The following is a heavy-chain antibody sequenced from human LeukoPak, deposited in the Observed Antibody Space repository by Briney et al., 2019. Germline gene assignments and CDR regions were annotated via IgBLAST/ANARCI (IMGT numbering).Heavy chain of an antibody. CDR3: ASHVFLWFGELSGFDY. CDR2: ISGSGGGT. Sequence: WGSLRLSCAASGFTFSSYAMSWVRQAPGKGLGWVSAISGSGGGTYYADSVKGRFTISRENSKNTLYLQMNSLRAEDTAVYYCASHVFLWFGELSGFDYWGQGTLVTVSS. J-gene: IGHJ4*02. CDR1: GFTFSSYA. D-gene: IGHD3-10*01. V-gene: IGHV3-23*01.